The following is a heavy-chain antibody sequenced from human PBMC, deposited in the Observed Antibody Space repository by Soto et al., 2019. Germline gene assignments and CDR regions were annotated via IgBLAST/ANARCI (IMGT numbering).Heavy chain of an antibody. V-gene: IGHV3-21*01. D-gene: IGHD3-3*01. CDR2: ISSSSSYI. J-gene: IGHJ6*02. CDR1: GFTFSSYS. CDR3: ARDRQYDFWSGYHHTYYYYGMDV. Sequence: EVQLVESGGGLVKPGGSLRLSCAASGFTFSSYSMNWVRQAPGKGLEWVSSISSSSSYIYYADSVKSRFTISRDNAKNSVYLQMNSLRAEDTAVYYCARDRQYDFWSGYHHTYYYYGMDVWGQGTTVTVSS.